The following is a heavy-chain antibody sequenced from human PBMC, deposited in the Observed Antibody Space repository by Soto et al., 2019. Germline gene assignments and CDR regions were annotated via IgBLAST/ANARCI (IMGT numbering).Heavy chain of an antibody. J-gene: IGHJ5*02. CDR2: INAGNGNT. V-gene: IGHV1-3*01. CDR3: ARDSVSAAADWFRWCDP. Sequence: ASVKVSCKASGYTFTSYAMHWVRQAPGQRLEWMGWINAGNGNTKYSQKFQGRVTITRDTSASTAYMELSSLRSEDTAVYYCARDSVSAAADWFRWCDPWGQGTLVTVSS. CDR1: GYTFTSYA. D-gene: IGHD6-13*01.